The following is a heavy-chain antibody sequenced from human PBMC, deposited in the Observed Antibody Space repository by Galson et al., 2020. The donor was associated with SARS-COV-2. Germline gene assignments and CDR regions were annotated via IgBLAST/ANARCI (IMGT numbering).Heavy chain of an antibody. CDR2: ISYDGSNK. CDR1: GFTFSSYA. CDR3: ARAWVYDFWRGSAVGFYGMDV. V-gene: IGHV3-30*04. Sequence: GESLKISCAASGFTFSSYAMHWVRQAPGKGLEWVAVISYDGSNKYYADSVKGRFTISRDNSKNTLYLQMNSLRAEDTAVYYCARAWVYDFWRGSAVGFYGMDVWGQGTTVTVSS. D-gene: IGHD3-3*01. J-gene: IGHJ6*02.